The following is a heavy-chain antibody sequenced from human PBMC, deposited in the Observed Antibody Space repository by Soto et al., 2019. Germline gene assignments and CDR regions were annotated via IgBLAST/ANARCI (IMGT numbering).Heavy chain of an antibody. CDR2: INHSGST. J-gene: IGHJ6*02. D-gene: IGHD1-26*01. CDR3: ARGRGGSYYGYYYYYGMDV. Sequence: SETLSLTCAVYGGSFSGYYWSWIRQPPGKGLEWIGEINHSGSTNYNPSLKSRVTISVDTSKNQFSLKLSSVTAADTAVYYCARGRGGSYYGYYYYYGMDVWGQGTTVTVSS. CDR1: GGSFSGYY. V-gene: IGHV4-34*01.